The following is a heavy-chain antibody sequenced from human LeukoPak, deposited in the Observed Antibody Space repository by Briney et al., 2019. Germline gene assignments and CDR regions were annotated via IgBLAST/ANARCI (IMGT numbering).Heavy chain of an antibody. Sequence: PGGSLRLSCAASGFTFSDYGMHWVRQAPGKGLEWVSFIRSDGSYKYYADSVKGRFTISRDNSKNTLYLQMNSLRAEDTAVYYCARELPPSSYMDVWGKGTTVTISS. CDR1: GFTFSDYG. J-gene: IGHJ6*03. CDR2: IRSDGSYK. CDR3: ARELPPSSYMDV. V-gene: IGHV3-30*02.